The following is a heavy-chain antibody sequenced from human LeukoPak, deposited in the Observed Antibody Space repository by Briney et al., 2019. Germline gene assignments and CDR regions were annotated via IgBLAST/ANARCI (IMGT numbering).Heavy chain of an antibody. V-gene: IGHV3-23*01. D-gene: IGHD5-18*01. Sequence: GGSLRLSCAASGFSLSNYGMNWVRQAPGKGLEWVSGITGSSGTAYHAGSVRGRFTISRDESKNSLYLQMNSLRAEDTAVYYCARVGTPMVTIVAPYYMDVWGKGTTVTVSS. CDR1: GFSLSNYG. CDR2: ITGSSGTA. CDR3: ARVGTPMVTIVAPYYMDV. J-gene: IGHJ6*03.